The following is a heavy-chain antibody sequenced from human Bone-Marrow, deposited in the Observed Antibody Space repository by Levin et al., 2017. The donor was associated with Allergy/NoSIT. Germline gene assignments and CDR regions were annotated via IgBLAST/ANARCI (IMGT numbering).Heavy chain of an antibody. CDR3: ARNPGSTNWS. CDR1: GFTVSNNY. J-gene: IGHJ4*02. Sequence: GGSLRLSCAASGFTVSNNYMSWVRQPPGKGLEWVSLIYSVGTTHYADSVRGRFTISRDHSKNTLYLQMNNLRAEDTAVYYCARNPGSTNWSWGQGTLVTVSS. CDR2: IYSVGTT. D-gene: IGHD6-13*01. V-gene: IGHV3-53*01.